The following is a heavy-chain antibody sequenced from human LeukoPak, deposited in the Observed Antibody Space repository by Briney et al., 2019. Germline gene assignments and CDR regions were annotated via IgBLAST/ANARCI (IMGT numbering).Heavy chain of an antibody. D-gene: IGHD6-19*01. J-gene: IGHJ4*02. CDR1: GFTFASYA. Sequence: GGSLRLSCAASGFTFASYAMSWVRQAPGKGLEWVSGISDSGSTTYYADSVKGRFTISRDNSKNTLYLQMKSLRAEDTAVYYCAKQKEGQWLDFDFDYWGQGTLVTVSS. V-gene: IGHV3-23*01. CDR2: ISDSGSTT. CDR3: AKQKEGQWLDFDFDY.